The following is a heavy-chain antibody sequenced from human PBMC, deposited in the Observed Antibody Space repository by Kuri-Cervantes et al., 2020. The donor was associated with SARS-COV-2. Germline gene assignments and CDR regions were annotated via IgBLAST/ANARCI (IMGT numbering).Heavy chain of an antibody. CDR1: GYTFTSYD. D-gene: IGHD1-1*01. CDR2: MNPNSGNT. V-gene: IGHV1-8*03. Sequence: ASVKVSCKASGYTFTSYDINWVRQATGQGLEWMGWMNPNSGNTGYAQKFQGRVTITRNTSISTAYMELSSLRSEDTAVYYCARGLFSILWTQNSWFDPWGQGTLVTVSS. CDR3: ARGLFSILWTQNSWFDP. J-gene: IGHJ5*02.